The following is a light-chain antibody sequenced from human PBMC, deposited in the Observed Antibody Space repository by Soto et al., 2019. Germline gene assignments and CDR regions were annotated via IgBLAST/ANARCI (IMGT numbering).Light chain of an antibody. CDR2: DAS. CDR1: QSVSSY. J-gene: IGKJ4*01. Sequence: IVLTRSPATLSLTPGERATLSCRASQSVSSYLAWYQQKPGLAPRLLIYDASNRATGIPARFSGSGSGTDFTLTISSLEPEDFAVYYCQQRSNWPQLTFGGGTKVDIK. V-gene: IGKV3-11*01. CDR3: QQRSNWPQLT.